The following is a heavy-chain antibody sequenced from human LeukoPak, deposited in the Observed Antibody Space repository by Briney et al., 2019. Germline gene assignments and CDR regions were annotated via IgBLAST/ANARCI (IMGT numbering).Heavy chain of an antibody. CDR1: GFTFSSYA. D-gene: IGHD1-26*01. CDR2: ISGSGGNT. CDR3: ARTGGWIGSKEARYFDL. V-gene: IGHV3-23*01. Sequence: GGSLRLSCAASGFTFSSYAMSWVRQAPGKGLEWVSAISGSGGNTYYGDSAKGRFTISRDNSRNTVYLQMNSLRDEDTAVYYCARTGGWIGSKEARYFDLWGRGTLVTVSS. J-gene: IGHJ2*01.